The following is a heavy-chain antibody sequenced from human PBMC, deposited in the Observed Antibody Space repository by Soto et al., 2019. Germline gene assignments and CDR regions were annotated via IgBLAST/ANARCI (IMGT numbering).Heavy chain of an antibody. CDR1: GFTFSSYS. D-gene: IGHD2-2*02. V-gene: IGHV3-48*02. Sequence: GGSLRLSCAASGFTFSSYSMNWVRQAPGKGLEWVSYISSSSSTIYYADSVKGRFTISRDNAKNSLYLLMNSLRDEDTAVYYCTAVAFHLREPTATPPCFDHWGQGTLVTVSS. CDR3: TAVAFHLREPTATPPCFDH. J-gene: IGHJ4*02. CDR2: ISSSSSTI.